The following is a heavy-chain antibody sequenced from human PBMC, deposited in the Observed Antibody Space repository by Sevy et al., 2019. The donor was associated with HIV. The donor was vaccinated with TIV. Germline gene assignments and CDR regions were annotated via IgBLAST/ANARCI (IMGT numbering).Heavy chain of an antibody. J-gene: IGHJ3*02. D-gene: IGHD5-18*01. V-gene: IGHV1-24*01. CDR1: GHIVTEFS. CDR2: FDPEDGET. Sequence: ASVKVSCKLSGHIVTEFSMQWVRQVPGKGLEWMGGFDPEDGETIYAHKFQGRVTWTEDTSTDTYYMELSSLRSEDTAIYYCATYKTCDIAMKYAFKMWGQGTLVTVSS. CDR3: ATYKTCDIAMKYAFKM.